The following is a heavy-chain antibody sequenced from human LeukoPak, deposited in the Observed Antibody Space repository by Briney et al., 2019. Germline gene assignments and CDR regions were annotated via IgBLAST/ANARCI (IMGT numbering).Heavy chain of an antibody. V-gene: IGHV3-21*01. J-gene: IGHJ4*02. CDR2: ISSSSSYI. Sequence: PGGSLRLSCAASGFTVSSYSMNWVRQAPGKGLEWVSSISSSSSYIYYADSVKGRFTISRDNAKNSLYLQMNSLRAEDTAVYYCARDREGAAAGLIYFDYWGQGTLVTVSS. CDR1: GFTVSSYS. CDR3: ARDREGAAAGLIYFDY. D-gene: IGHD6-13*01.